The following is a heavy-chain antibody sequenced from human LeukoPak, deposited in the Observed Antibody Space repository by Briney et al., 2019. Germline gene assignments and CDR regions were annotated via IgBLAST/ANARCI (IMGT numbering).Heavy chain of an antibody. D-gene: IGHD3-10*01. Sequence: ASVTVSYKASGYTFTKYGITWVRQAPGQGREGMGWISAYRGKTKYEENFQGRLNITTDTSTNIAYMDLRSLRCDDTAVYFCGRDDYYGSGSTYNPHLDHWGQGTLVTVSS. V-gene: IGHV1-18*01. CDR2: ISAYRGKT. J-gene: IGHJ4*02. CDR3: GRDDYYGSGSTYNPHLDH. CDR1: GYTFTKYG.